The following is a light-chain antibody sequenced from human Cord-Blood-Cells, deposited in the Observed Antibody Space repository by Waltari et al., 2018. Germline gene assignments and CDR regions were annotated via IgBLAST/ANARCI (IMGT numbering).Light chain of an antibody. V-gene: IGLV2-23*01. CDR1: SSDVGSYNL. J-gene: IGLJ3*02. CDR2: EGS. Sequence: QSALTQPASVSGSPGQSITISCTGTSSDVGSYNLVSWYQQHPGKAPKLMIYEGSKLPSGVSNRFSGSKSGNTASLTISWLHAEDEADYYCCSYAGSSTWVFGGGTKLTVL. CDR3: CSYAGSSTWV.